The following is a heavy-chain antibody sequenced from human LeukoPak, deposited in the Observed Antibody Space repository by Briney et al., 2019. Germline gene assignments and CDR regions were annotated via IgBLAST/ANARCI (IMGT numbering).Heavy chain of an antibody. CDR1: GFTFSDYY. Sequence: QPGGSLRLSCAASGFTFSDYYMSWIRQAPGKGLEWVSYISHRVSDVQYADSVKGRFTISRDNARNSLYLQMNSLRAEDTALYYCAKSSQWLAADYWGQGTLVTVSS. CDR2: ISHRVSDV. V-gene: IGHV3-11*01. D-gene: IGHD6-19*01. CDR3: AKSSQWLAADY. J-gene: IGHJ4*02.